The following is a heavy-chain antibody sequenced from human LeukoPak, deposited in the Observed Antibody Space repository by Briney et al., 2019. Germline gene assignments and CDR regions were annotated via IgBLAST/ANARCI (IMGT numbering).Heavy chain of an antibody. V-gene: IGHV3-23*01. CDR1: GFTFSSYG. J-gene: IGHJ6*03. Sequence: GGSLRLSCAASGFTFSSYGMSWVRRAPGKGLEWVSAISGSGGSTYYADSVKGRFTISRDNSKNTLYLQMNSLRAEDTAVYCCAKDRRYYGSGSYSYYYYYMDVWGKGTTVTISS. CDR3: AKDRRYYGSGSYSYYYYYMDV. CDR2: ISGSGGST. D-gene: IGHD3-10*01.